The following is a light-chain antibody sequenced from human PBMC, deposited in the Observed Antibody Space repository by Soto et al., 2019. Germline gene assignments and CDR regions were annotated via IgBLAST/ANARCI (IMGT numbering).Light chain of an antibody. V-gene: IGKV4-1*01. CDR1: QSVLYSSNNKNC. Sequence: DIVMTQSPDSLAVSLGERATINCKSSQSVLYSSNNKNCLAWYQQKPGQPPKLLIYWASTRESGVPDRFSGSGSGTDFTLTSSSLQAEDVAVYYCQQYYSTPRTFGQGTKVEIK. CDR3: QQYYSTPRT. CDR2: WAS. J-gene: IGKJ1*01.